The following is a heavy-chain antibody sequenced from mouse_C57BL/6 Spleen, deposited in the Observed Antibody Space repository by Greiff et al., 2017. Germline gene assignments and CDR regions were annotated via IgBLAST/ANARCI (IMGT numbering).Heavy chain of an antibody. CDR2: IDPSDSYT. D-gene: IGHD2-3*01. J-gene: IGHJ4*01. Sequence: QVQLQQPGAELVMPGASVKLSCKASGYTFTSYWMHWVKQRPGQGLEWIGEIDPSDSYTNYNQKFKGKSTLTVDKSASTAYMQLSILTSEVSAVYYCARYDGYSYAMDYWGQGTSVTVSS. CDR3: ARYDGYSYAMDY. V-gene: IGHV1-69*01. CDR1: GYTFTSYW.